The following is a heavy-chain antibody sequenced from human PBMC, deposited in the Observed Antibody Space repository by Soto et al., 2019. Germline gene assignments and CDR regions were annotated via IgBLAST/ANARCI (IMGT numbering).Heavy chain of an antibody. J-gene: IGHJ4*02. Sequence: GESLKISCKASGYSFAKYWIGWVCQKPGKGLEWMGVIYPGDSETTYSPSFEGQVIISVDRSRGTAFLEWSSLKASDTAMYYCARPGASTDKVVYDFWGQGTQVTVSS. CDR3: ARPGASTDKVVYDF. CDR1: GYSFAKYW. CDR2: IYPGDSET. D-gene: IGHD3-10*01. V-gene: IGHV5-51*01.